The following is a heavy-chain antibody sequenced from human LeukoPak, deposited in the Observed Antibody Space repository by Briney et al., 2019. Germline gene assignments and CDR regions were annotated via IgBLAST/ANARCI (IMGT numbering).Heavy chain of an antibody. CDR2: IYYSGIT. CDR1: GGSISSGGYY. D-gene: IGHD4-23*01. J-gene: IGHJ1*01. V-gene: IGHV4-31*03. CDR3: ASGYGGNSIEYFQH. Sequence: PSETLSLTCTVSGGSISSGGYYWSWIRQHPGKGLEWIGYIYYSGITYYNPSLKSRLTISVDTSKNQFSLKLSSVTAADTAVYYCASGYGGNSIEYFQHWGQGTLVTVSS.